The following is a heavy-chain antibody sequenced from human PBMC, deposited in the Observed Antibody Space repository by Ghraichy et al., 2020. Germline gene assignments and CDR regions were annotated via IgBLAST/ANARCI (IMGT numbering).Heavy chain of an antibody. J-gene: IGHJ3*02. CDR3: ARDMSGYDNSGREFDKFEI. CDR1: GFSISDGFY. V-gene: IGHV4-38-2*02. Sequence: SETLSLTCAISGFSISDGFYWGWIRQPPGKGLEWIGSIFHRGTTYYNPSLESRVTMSVDTSNNQFSLRLRSVTAADTAVYYCARDMSGYDNSGREFDKFEIWGQGTMVTVSS. D-gene: IGHD3-22*01. CDR2: IFHRGTT.